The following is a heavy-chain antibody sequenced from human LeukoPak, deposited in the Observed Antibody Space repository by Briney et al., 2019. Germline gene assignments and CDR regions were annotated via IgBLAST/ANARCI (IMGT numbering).Heavy chain of an antibody. D-gene: IGHD2-15*01. CDR3: AVVVAATLYYFDY. CDR1: GFTFTSYY. J-gene: IGHJ4*02. V-gene: IGHV1-69*06. Sequence: SVKVSCKASGFTFTSYYMHWVRQAPGQGLEWMGGIIPIFGTANYAQKFQGRVTITADKSTSTAYMELSSLRSEDTAVYYCAVVVAATLYYFDYWGQGTLVTVSS. CDR2: IIPIFGTA.